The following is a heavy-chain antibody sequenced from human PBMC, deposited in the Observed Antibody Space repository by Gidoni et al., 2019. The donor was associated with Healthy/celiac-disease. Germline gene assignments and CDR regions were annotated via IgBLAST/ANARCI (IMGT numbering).Heavy chain of an antibody. J-gene: IGHJ6*03. CDR3: TTDLGLDYMDV. D-gene: IGHD3-9*01. CDR2: IKSKTDGGTT. CDR1: GFTFSNAG. V-gene: IGHV3-15*01. Sequence: VQLVESGGGLVKPGGSLRLSCAASGFTFSNAGMGWVRQAPRKGREWVGRIKSKTDGGTTDDAAPVKGRFTISREDSKNTLYLQMNSRKTEDTAVYYCTTDLGLDYMDVWGKGTTVTVSS.